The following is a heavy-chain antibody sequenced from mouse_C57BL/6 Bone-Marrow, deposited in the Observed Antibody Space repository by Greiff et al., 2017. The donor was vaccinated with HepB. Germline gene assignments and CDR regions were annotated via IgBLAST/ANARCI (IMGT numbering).Heavy chain of an antibody. J-gene: IGHJ4*01. CDR1: GFTFSSYA. D-gene: IGHD2-4*01. CDR2: ISSGGDYI. V-gene: IGHV5-9-1*02. Sequence: EVKLVESGEGLVKPGGSLKLSCAASGFTFSSYAMSWVRQTPEKRLEWVAYISSGGDYIYYADTVKGRFTISRDNARNTLYLQMSSLKSEDTAMYYCTIYYESYYAMDYWGQGTSVTVSS. CDR3: TIYYESYYAMDY.